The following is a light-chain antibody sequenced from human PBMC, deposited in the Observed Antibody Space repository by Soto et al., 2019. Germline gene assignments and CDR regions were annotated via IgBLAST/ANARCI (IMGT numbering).Light chain of an antibody. J-gene: IGLJ7*01. CDR1: SSDVGGYNY. V-gene: IGLV2-11*01. CDR2: DVT. CDR3: CSFAGRRYV. Sequence: QSVLTQPRSVSASPGQSVTISCTGTSSDVGGYNYVSWYQQHPGKAPKLIIYDVTKRPSGVPDRFSGSKSGSTASLTISGLQAEDEADYYCCSFAGRRYVFGSGTQLTVL.